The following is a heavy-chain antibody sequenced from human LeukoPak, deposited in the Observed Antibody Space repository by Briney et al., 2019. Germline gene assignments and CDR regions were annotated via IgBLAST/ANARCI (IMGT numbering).Heavy chain of an antibody. D-gene: IGHD3-22*01. J-gene: IGHJ4*02. V-gene: IGHV1-2*02. CDR2: INPNSGST. CDR3: AREGYYDSSGFVDY. Sequence: ASVKVSCKASGYTFTGYYMHWVRQAPGQGLEWMGWINPNSGSTNYAQKFQGRVTMTRDTSISTAYMELSRLRSDDTAVYYCAREGYYDSSGFVDYWGQGTLVTVSS. CDR1: GYTFTGYY.